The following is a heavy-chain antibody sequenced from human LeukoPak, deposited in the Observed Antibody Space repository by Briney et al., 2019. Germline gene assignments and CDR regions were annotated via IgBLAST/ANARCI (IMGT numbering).Heavy chain of an antibody. J-gene: IGHJ4*02. D-gene: IGHD1-26*01. CDR3: ARGGSPVGATNDY. CDR2: INHSGST. CDR1: GDSINNDNHY. Sequence: SQTLSLTCTVSGDSINNDNHYWRWIRQPPGKGLEWIGEINHSGSTNYNPSLKSRVTISVDTSKNQFSLRLSSVTAADTAVYYCARGGSPVGATNDYWGQGTLVTVSS. V-gene: IGHV4-61*01.